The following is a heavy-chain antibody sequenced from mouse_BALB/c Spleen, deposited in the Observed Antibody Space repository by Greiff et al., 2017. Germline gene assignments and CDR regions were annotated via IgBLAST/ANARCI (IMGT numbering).Heavy chain of an antibody. CDR1: GFTFSSYA. CDR3: ARGNYEDAMDY. D-gene: IGHD2-4*01. J-gene: IGHJ4*01. Sequence: EVKVEESGGGLVKPGGSLKLSCAASGFTFSSYAMSWVRQTPEKRLEWVASISSGGSTYYPDSVKGRFTISRDNARNILYLQMSSLRSEDTAMYYCARGNYEDAMDYWGQGTSVTVSS. CDR2: ISSGGST. V-gene: IGHV5-6-5*01.